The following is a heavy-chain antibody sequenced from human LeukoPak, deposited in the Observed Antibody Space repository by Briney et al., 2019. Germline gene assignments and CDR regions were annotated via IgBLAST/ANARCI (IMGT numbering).Heavy chain of an antibody. J-gene: IGHJ4*02. CDR3: ARDRGYYYDSSAYYSNAAYFDY. V-gene: IGHV1-18*01. CDR2: ISAYSGDT. CDR1: GYTFSSYG. D-gene: IGHD3-22*01. Sequence: ASVKVSCKASGYTFSSYGISWVRQAPGQGLEWMGWISAYSGDTNYAQKVQGRVTMTTDTSTSTVYMEQRSLRSDDTAMYYCARDRGYYYDSSAYYSNAAYFDYWGQGALVTVSS.